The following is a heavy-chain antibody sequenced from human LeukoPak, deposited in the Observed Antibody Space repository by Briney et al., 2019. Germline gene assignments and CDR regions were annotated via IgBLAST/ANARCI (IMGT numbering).Heavy chain of an antibody. CDR1: GFTFSASY. V-gene: IGHV3-11*01. Sequence: GGSLRLSCAASGFTFSASYMTWIRQAPRKGLEWISYISSSGTTIYYADSVKGRFTLSRDNAKNSLYLQLNSLRAEDTAVYFCATNVGATVYWGQGTLVAVSS. CDR3: ATNVGATVY. D-gene: IGHD1-26*01. CDR2: ISSSGTTI. J-gene: IGHJ4*02.